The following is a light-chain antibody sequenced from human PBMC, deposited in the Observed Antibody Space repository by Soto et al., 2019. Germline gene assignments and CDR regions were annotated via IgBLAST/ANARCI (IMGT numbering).Light chain of an antibody. V-gene: IGKV3-15*01. CDR2: GAS. Sequence: EILMTQSPDTLSVSPGEIATLSCGASQRVYSNLAWYQQRPGQAPRLLIYGASTRATGVPARFSGRGSGTEFTLTISSLQSEDFAVYYCQQYTNWPPNTFGQGTRLEIK. J-gene: IGKJ5*01. CDR1: QRVYSN. CDR3: QQYTNWPPNT.